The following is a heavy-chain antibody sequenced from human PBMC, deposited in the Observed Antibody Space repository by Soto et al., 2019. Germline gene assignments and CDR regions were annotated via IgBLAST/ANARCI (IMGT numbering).Heavy chain of an antibody. D-gene: IGHD3-9*01. CDR3: ARDQGLYYDILTGYRGRAFDI. Sequence: PSETLSLTCAVSGGSISSSNWWSWVRQPPGKGLEWIGEIYHSGSTNYNPSLKSRVTISVDKSKNQFSLKLSSVTAADTAVYYCARDQGLYYDILTGYRGRAFDIWGQGTMVTVSS. CDR2: IYHSGST. V-gene: IGHV4-4*02. CDR1: GGSISSSNW. J-gene: IGHJ3*02.